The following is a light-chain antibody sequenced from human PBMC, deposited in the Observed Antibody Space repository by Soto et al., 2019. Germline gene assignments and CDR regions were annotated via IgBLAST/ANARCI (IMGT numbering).Light chain of an antibody. CDR3: QQYHNWPPIT. CDR1: QSVSSRY. J-gene: IGKJ5*01. CDR2: GAS. V-gene: IGKV3-20*01. Sequence: EIVLTQSPDTVSLSPGEGATLSCRARQSVSSRYLAWYQQKPGQAPRLLIYGASNRATGIPDRFSGSGSGTDFTLTISRLEPGDFAVYYCQQYHNWPPITFGQGTRLEIK.